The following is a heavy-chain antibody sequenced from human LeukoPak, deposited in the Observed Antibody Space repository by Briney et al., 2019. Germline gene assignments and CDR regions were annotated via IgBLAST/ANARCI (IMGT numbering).Heavy chain of an antibody. CDR3: ARLSGDNYLLDY. Sequence: SETLSLTCSVSNGSISTTYWSWIRQPPGKGLEWIGSIYYSGSIYYNPSLKSRVTISVDTSKNQFSLKLKSVTAADTAVYYCARLSGDNYLLDYWGQGTLVTVSS. V-gene: IGHV4-59*05. CDR1: NGSISTTY. J-gene: IGHJ4*02. CDR2: IYYSGSI. D-gene: IGHD5-24*01.